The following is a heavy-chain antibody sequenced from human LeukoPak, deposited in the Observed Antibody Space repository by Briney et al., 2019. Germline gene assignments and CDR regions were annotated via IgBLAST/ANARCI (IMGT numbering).Heavy chain of an antibody. CDR2: INPNSGGT. CDR3: ARVSIAAAGTISGYYYYMDV. Sequence: GASVKVSCKASGYTFTGYYMHWVRQAPGQGLEWMGRINPNSGGTNYAQKFQGRVTMTRDTSLSTAYLELSRLRSDAPAVYSCARVSIAAAGTISGYYYYMDVWGKGTTVTVSS. D-gene: IGHD6-13*01. CDR1: GYTFTGYY. V-gene: IGHV1-2*06. J-gene: IGHJ6*03.